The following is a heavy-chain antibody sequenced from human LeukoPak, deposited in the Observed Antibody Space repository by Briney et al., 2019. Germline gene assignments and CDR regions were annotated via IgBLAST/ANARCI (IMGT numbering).Heavy chain of an antibody. Sequence: SVKVSCKASGGTLSSYALSWVRQAPGQGLEWMGRIIPIFGTANYEQKFQGRVTITTDESTSTAYMELSSLRSEDTAVYYCARDRDSGYDWDAFDIWGQGTMVTVSP. D-gene: IGHD5-12*01. CDR1: GGTLSSYA. CDR3: ARDRDSGYDWDAFDI. V-gene: IGHV1-69*05. CDR2: IIPIFGTA. J-gene: IGHJ3*02.